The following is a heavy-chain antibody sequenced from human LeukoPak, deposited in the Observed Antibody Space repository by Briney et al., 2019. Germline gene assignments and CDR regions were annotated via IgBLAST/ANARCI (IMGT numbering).Heavy chain of an antibody. J-gene: IGHJ4*02. D-gene: IGHD5-12*01. CDR3: AREPTSGREPTSGRPLDY. CDR1: GGSISGYF. CDR2: IYSSGSN. V-gene: IGHV4-4*07. Sequence: ETLSLTCTVSGGSISGYFWSWIRQPAGKGLEWIGRIYSSGSNNYNPSLKSRVTMSLDTSKNHLSLNLSSVTAADTAVYYCAREPTSGREPTSGRPLDYWGQGTLVTVSS.